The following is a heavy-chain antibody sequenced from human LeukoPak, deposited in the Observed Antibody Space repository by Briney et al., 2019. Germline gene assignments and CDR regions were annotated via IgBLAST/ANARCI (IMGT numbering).Heavy chain of an antibody. V-gene: IGHV3-33*01. Sequence: PGGSLRLSCAASGFTVSSYGMHWVCQAPGKGLEWVAVIWYDGSNKCYADSVKGRFTISRDNSKNTVYLQMNSLRADDTAVYYCARSSFGSHRQDGMDVWGQGTTVTVSS. CDR3: ARSSFGSHRQDGMDV. CDR2: IWYDGSNK. J-gene: IGHJ6*02. D-gene: IGHD1-26*01. CDR1: GFTVSSYG.